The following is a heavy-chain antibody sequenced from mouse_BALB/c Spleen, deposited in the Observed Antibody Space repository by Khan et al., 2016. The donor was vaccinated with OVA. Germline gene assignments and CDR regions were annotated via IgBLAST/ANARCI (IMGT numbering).Heavy chain of an antibody. CDR2: INPSSNYS. CDR3: VRIPVPPYYFDA. CDR1: GYTFTNYT. J-gene: IGHJ2*01. Sequence: QVQLQQSGAELARPGASVKMSCKASGYTFTNYTIHWIKQRPGQGLEWIGYINPSSNYSNYNQKFKDKATLTADKSSSTAYMQLSSLTSDDSSVYSCVRIPVPPYYFDAWGQGTTLTVSS. V-gene: IGHV1-4*01.